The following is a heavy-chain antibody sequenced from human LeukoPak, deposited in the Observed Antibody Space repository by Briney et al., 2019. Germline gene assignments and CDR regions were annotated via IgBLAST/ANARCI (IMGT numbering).Heavy chain of an antibody. Sequence: GGSLRLSCAASGLTFSSHWMHWVRQAPGKGLVWVSRITNDGSSTTYADSVQGRFTISRDNSKNTLYLQMNSLRAEDTAVYYCPRKYDSSGYFDYWGQGTLVTVSS. CDR1: GLTFSSHW. CDR3: PRKYDSSGYFDY. V-gene: IGHV3-74*01. J-gene: IGHJ4*02. D-gene: IGHD3-22*01. CDR2: ITNDGSST.